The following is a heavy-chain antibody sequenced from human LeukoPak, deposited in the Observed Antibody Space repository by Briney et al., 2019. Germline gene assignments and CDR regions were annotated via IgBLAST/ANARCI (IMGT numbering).Heavy chain of an antibody. Sequence: GSLRLSCAASGFTFSSYGMHWVRQAPGKGLEWVAVISYDGSNKYYADSVKGRFTISRDNSKNTLYLQMNSLRAEDTAVYYCAKDGPIDFWETQGYFDYWGQGTLVIVSS. V-gene: IGHV3-30*18. CDR3: AKDGPIDFWETQGYFDY. CDR2: ISYDGSNK. D-gene: IGHD3-3*01. CDR1: GFTFSSYG. J-gene: IGHJ4*02.